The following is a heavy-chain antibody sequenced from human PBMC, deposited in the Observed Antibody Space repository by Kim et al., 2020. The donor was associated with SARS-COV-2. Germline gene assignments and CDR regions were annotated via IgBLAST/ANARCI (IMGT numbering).Heavy chain of an antibody. J-gene: IGHJ6*02. D-gene: IGHD6-13*01. CDR2: IIPIFGTA. CDR1: GGTFSSYA. V-gene: IGHV1-69*13. Sequence: SVKVSCKASGGTFSSYAISWVLQAPGQGLEWMGGIIPIFGTANYAQKFQGRVTITADESTSTAYMELSSLRSEDTAVYYCARVAIAAAGTYYYYGMDVWGQGTTVTVS. CDR3: ARVAIAAAGTYYYYGMDV.